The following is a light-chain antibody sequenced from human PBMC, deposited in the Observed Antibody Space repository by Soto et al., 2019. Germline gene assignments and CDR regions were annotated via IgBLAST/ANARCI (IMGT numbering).Light chain of an antibody. V-gene: IGKV3-15*01. Sequence: EIVMTQSPATLSVSPGERATLSCRASQSLSSNLAWYQQKPGQAPRLLIYGASTRATGIPARFSGSGSGTEFTLTITSMQSDDFAVYSCQQYNDWPRRLTFGGGTKVDIK. CDR3: QQYNDWPRRLT. CDR2: GAS. CDR1: QSLSSN. J-gene: IGKJ4*01.